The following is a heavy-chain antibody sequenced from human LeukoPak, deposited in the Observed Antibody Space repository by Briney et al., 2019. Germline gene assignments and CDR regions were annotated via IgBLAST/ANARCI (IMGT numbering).Heavy chain of an antibody. Sequence: GGSLRLSCAASGFTFSSYAMSWVRQAPGKGLEWVSAISGSGGSTYYADSVKGRFTISRDNSKNTLFLQMNSLRVDDTAVYYCAKVRPRTLTGYSSGWYFFDSWGQGTLVTVYS. D-gene: IGHD6-19*01. CDR3: AKVRPRTLTGYSSGWYFFDS. V-gene: IGHV3-23*01. J-gene: IGHJ4*02. CDR2: ISGSGGST. CDR1: GFTFSSYA.